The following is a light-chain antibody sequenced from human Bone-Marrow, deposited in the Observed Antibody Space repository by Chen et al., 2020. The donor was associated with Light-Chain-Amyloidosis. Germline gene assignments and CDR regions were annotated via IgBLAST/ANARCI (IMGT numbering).Light chain of an antibody. CDR2: EVT. CDR3: SSHRSTTAPHVV. CDR1: SSDVGWYKY. Sequence: QSALTQPASVSGSPGQSITISCTGTSSDVGWYKYVSWYQQYPGKAPKLMIYEVTNRPSGVPDRFSGSKSGNTASLTISGLQAEDEADYYCSSHRSTTAPHVVFGGGTKLTVL. J-gene: IGLJ2*01. V-gene: IGLV2-14*01.